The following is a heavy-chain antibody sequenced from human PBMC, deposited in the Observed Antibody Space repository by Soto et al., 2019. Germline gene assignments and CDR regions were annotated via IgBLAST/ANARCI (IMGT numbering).Heavy chain of an antibody. CDR2: IIPIFGTA. CDR1: GGTFSSYS. D-gene: IGHD3-22*01. V-gene: IGHV1-69*13. J-gene: IGHJ4*02. CDR3: ARDGPYYYDSSGYHSGFSDF. Sequence: GASVNVSCKASGGTFSSYSISWVRQAPGQGLECMGGIIPIFGTANYAQKFQGRVTITADESTSTAYMELSSLRSEDTAVYYCARDGPYYYDSSGYHSGFSDFWGQGTLVTVSS.